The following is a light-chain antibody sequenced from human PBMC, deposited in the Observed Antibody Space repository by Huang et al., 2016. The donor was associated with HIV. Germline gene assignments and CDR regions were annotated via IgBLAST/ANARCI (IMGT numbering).Light chain of an antibody. CDR3: QQYSKRPWT. J-gene: IGKJ1*01. V-gene: IGKV3-15*01. CDR2: GAS. CDR1: QSVINN. Sequence: EIVMTQSPATLSMSPGERATLSCRASQSVINNLGWYQQKPGQAPRLLIYGASTRAPGVPARFSGSGAGTEFSLTISSLQSEDFAVYYCQQYSKRPWTFGQGTKVEIK.